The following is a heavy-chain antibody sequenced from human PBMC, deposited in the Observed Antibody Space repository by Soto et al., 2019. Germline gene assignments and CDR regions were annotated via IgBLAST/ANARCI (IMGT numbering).Heavy chain of an antibody. CDR2: IYYSGST. D-gene: IGHD6-13*01. Sequence: SETLSLTCTVSGGSISSYYWSWIWQPPGKGLEWIGYIYYSGSTNYNPSLKSRVTISVDTSKNQFSLKLSSVTAADTAVYYCARLYSSSWYYFDYWGQGTLVTVSS. J-gene: IGHJ4*02. CDR3: ARLYSSSWYYFDY. V-gene: IGHV4-59*01. CDR1: GGSISSYY.